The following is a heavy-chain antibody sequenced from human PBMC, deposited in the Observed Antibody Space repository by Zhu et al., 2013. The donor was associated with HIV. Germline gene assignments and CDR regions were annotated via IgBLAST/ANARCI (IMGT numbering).Heavy chain of an antibody. D-gene: IGHD6-13*01. CDR1: GGSISSGGYY. CDR3: ARDLKGRSSSPKRYYYYYGMDV. V-gene: IGHV4-31*03. J-gene: IGHJ6*02. Sequence: QVQLQESGPGLVKPSQTLSLTCTVSGGSISSGGYYWSWIRQHPGKGLEWIGYIYYSGSTYYNPSLKSRVTISVDTSKNQFSLKLSSVTAADTAVHYCARDLKGRSSSPKRYYYYYGMDVWGQGTTVTVSS. CDR2: IYYSGST.